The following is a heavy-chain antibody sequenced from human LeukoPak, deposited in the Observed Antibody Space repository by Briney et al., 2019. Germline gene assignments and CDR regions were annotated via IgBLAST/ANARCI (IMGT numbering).Heavy chain of an antibody. V-gene: IGHV1-69*04. CDR3: ASHDYYDSSGSERDAFDI. CDR1: GGTFSSYA. D-gene: IGHD3-22*01. J-gene: IGHJ3*02. CDR2: IIPILGIA. Sequence: SVKVSCKASGGTFSSYAISWVRQAPGQGLEWMGRIIPILGIANYAQKFQGRVTITADKSTSTAYMELSSLRSEDTAVYYCASHDYYDSSGSERDAFDIWGQGTMVTVSS.